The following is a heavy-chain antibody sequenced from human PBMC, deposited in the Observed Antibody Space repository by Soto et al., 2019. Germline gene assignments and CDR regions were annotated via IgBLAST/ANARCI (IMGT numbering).Heavy chain of an antibody. V-gene: IGHV4-59*01. CDR2: IYYSGST. Sequence: SETLSLPCTVSGGSISSYYWSWIRQPPGKGLEWIGYIYYSGSTNYNPSLKSRVTISVDTSKNQFSLKLSSVTAADIAVYYCARSWGYYFDYWGQGTLVTVSS. J-gene: IGHJ4*02. D-gene: IGHD3-16*01. CDR1: GGSISSYY. CDR3: ARSWGYYFDY.